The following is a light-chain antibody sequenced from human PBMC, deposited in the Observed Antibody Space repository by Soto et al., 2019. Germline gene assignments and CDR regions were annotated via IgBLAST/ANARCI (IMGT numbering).Light chain of an antibody. J-gene: IGKJ2*01. V-gene: IGKV1-39*01. CDR3: QQSLTAPYT. Sequence: DIQMTQSPSYLSAYVGDRVTITCRASQSINIYVNWYQQKPGKAPDLLVYAASTLQGGVPSRFRGSGSGAHFTLTITSLQREDFATYFCQQSLTAPYTFGQGTTLEIK. CDR2: AAS. CDR1: QSINIY.